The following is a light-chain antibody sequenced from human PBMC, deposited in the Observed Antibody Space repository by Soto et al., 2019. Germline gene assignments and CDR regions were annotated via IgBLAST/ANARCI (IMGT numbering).Light chain of an antibody. CDR2: AAS. V-gene: IGKV1-6*01. Sequence: AIQMTQSPSSLSASVGDRVTITCRASQGIRNELAWYRQKAGKAPQLLIYAASNLQSGVPSRFSGSGSGTDFTLTISSLQPEDFATYYCLQDYNYPRTFGQGTKLEI. CDR1: QGIRNE. J-gene: IGKJ2*01. CDR3: LQDYNYPRT.